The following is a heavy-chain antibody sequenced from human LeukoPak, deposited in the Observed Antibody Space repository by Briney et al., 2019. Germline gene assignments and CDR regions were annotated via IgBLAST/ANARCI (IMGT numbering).Heavy chain of an antibody. V-gene: IGHV1-46*01. CDR2: INPNGGGT. J-gene: IGHJ5*02. D-gene: IGHD3-3*02. CDR1: GYRFTSYY. CDR3: ARDPISSNWPRGHFFDP. Sequence: ASVKIFCKASGYRFTSYYVNWLRQAPGQGLEWMGIINPNGGGTTYTGKFQGRVSMTRDTSTSTVYMELSSLGPDDTAIYYCARDPISSNWPRGHFFDPWGQGTLVTVSS.